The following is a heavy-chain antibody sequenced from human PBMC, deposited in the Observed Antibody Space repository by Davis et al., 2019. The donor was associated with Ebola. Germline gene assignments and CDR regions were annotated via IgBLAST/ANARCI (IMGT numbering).Heavy chain of an antibody. J-gene: IGHJ4*02. D-gene: IGHD6-6*01. CDR3: ARHTGNIAARPFDY. V-gene: IGHV4-59*08. Sequence: MPSETLSLTCTVSGGSISSYYWSWIRQPPGKGLEWIGNIYHRGNTNYNPSLESRVTISVDTSRNQFSLKLSSVTAADTAVYYCARHTGNIAARPFDYWGQGTLVTVSS. CDR2: IYHRGNT. CDR1: GGSISSYY.